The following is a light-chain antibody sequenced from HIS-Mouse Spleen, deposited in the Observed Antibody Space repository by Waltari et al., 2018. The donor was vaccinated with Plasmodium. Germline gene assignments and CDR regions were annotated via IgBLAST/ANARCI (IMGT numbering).Light chain of an antibody. V-gene: IGLV3-10*01. CDR2: EDS. CDR3: YSTDSSGNHRGV. J-gene: IGLJ3*02. CDR1: ALPKKY. Sequence: SYELPQPPSVSVSPGQTARITCPGDALPKKYASWYQQKSGQAPVLVIYEDSKRPSGIPERFSGSSSGTMATLTISGAQVEDEADYYCYSTDSSGNHRGVFGGGTKLTVL.